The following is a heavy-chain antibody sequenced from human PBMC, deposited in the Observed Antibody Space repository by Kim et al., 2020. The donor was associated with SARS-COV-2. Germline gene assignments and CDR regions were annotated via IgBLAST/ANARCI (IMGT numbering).Heavy chain of an antibody. Sequence: GGSLRLSCAASGFTFSSYAMSWVRQAPGKGLEWVSAISGSGGSTYYADSVKGRFTISRDNSKNTLYLQMNSLRAEDTAVYYCAKEGGIVVVPAAMSYFDYWGQGTLVTVSS. V-gene: IGHV3-23*01. J-gene: IGHJ4*02. CDR2: ISGSGGST. CDR1: GFTFSSYA. D-gene: IGHD2-2*01. CDR3: AKEGGIVVVPAAMSYFDY.